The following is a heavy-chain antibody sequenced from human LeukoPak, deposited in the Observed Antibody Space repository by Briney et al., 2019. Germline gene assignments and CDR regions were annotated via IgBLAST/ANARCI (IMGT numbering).Heavy chain of an antibody. V-gene: IGHV4-61*02. CDR2: IYTSGST. Sequence: PSQTLSLTCTVSGGSISSGSYYWSWIRQPAGKGLEWIGRIYTSGSTNYNPSLKSRVTISVDTSKNQFSLKLSSVTAADTAVYYCARADVLLWFGELFYWGQGTLVTVSS. D-gene: IGHD3-10*01. CDR1: GGSISSGSYY. J-gene: IGHJ4*02. CDR3: ARADVLLWFGELFY.